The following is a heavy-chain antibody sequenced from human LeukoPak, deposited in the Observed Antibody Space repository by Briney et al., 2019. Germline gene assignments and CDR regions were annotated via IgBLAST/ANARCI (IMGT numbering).Heavy chain of an antibody. J-gene: IGHJ3*02. V-gene: IGHV3-53*01. CDR3: ARDPLGSGFFDI. CDR2: IYSGGNT. CDR1: GFTVSSNY. Sequence: GGSLRLSCAASGFTVSSNYMSWVRQAPGKGLEWVSVIYSGGNTYYADSVKGRFTISRDNSKNTLYLQMNSLRAEDTAVYYCARDPLGSGFFDIWGQGTMVTVSS. D-gene: IGHD3-10*01.